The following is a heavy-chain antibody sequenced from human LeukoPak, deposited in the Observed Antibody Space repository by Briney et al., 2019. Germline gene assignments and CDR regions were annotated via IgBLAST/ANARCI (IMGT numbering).Heavy chain of an antibody. V-gene: IGHV3-23*01. J-gene: IGHJ4*02. CDR2: ISGSGDST. CDR3: AKGFDY. Sequence: AGGSLRLSCVASGFTFSNYGMSWVRQAPGKGLEWVSAISGSGDSTYYADSVKGRFTISRDNPKNTLYLQMSSLGADDTAVYYCAKGFDYWGQGNLVTVSS. CDR1: GFTFSNYG.